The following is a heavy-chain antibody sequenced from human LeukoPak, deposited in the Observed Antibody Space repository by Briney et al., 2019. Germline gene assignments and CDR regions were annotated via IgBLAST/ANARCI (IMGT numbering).Heavy chain of an antibody. D-gene: IGHD6-13*01. Sequence: SETLSLTCTVSGGSISSYYWSWIRQPPGKGLEWIGYIYYSGSTNYNPSLKSRVTISVDTSKNQFSLKLSSVTAADTAVYYCARLQQLRGDDYWGQGTPVTVSS. CDR2: IYYSGST. CDR3: ARLQQLRGDDY. J-gene: IGHJ4*02. CDR1: GGSISSYY. V-gene: IGHV4-59*01.